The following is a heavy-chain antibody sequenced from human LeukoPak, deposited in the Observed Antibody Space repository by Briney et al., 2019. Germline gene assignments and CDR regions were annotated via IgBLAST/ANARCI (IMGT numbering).Heavy chain of an antibody. J-gene: IGHJ3*02. CDR3: ARFRRAYSGSGDDAFDI. CDR1: GGSISSGGYY. CDR2: IYYSGST. V-gene: IGHV4-61*08. Sequence: SETLSLTCTVSGGSISSGGYYWSWIRQHPGKGLEWIGYIYYSGSTNYNPSLKSRVTISVDTSKNQFSLKLSSVTAADTAVYYCARFRRAYSGSGDDAFDIWGQGTMVTVSS. D-gene: IGHD1-26*01.